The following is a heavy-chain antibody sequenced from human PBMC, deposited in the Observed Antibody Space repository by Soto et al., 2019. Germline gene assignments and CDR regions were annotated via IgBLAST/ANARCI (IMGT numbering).Heavy chain of an antibody. CDR3: ALPSCGGDCYSPFDY. CDR2: ISGSGTAT. V-gene: IGHV3-23*01. D-gene: IGHD2-21*02. Sequence: EVKLLESGGGLVQPGGSMRLSCEASGFPFWTYSMSWVRQAPRKGLEWVSGISGSGTATYYTDSVKGRFTVSRDKSENTVYLQMNRLRAEDTAVYYCALPSCGGDCYSPFDYWGQGTLVTVSS. CDR1: GFPFWTYS. J-gene: IGHJ4*02.